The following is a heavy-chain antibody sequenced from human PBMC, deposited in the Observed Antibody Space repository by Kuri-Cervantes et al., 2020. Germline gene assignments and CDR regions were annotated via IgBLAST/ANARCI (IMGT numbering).Heavy chain of an antibody. CDR1: GYTFTSYA. Sequence: ASVKVSCKASGYTFTSYAMHWVRQAPGQRLEWMGWSNAGNGNTKYSQEFQGRVTITRDTSASTAYMELSSLRSEDTAVYYCARGDGEMATIGVDYWGQGTLVTVSS. CDR2: SNAGNGNT. CDR3: ARGDGEMATIGVDY. J-gene: IGHJ4*02. V-gene: IGHV1-3*02. D-gene: IGHD5-24*01.